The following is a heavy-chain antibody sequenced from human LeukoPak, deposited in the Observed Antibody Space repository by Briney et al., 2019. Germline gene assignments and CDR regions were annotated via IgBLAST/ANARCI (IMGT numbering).Heavy chain of an antibody. J-gene: IGHJ5*02. CDR1: GYTFTGYY. V-gene: IGHV1-2*02. D-gene: IGHD3-22*01. CDR2: INPNSGGT. Sequence: GASVKVSCKASGYTFTGYYIHWVRQAPGQGLEWMGWINPNSGGTNYAQKFQGRVTMTRDTSISTAYMELSRLRSDDTAVYYCARDYYDSSGYSIGGFDPWGQGTLVTVSS. CDR3: ARDYYDSSGYSIGGFDP.